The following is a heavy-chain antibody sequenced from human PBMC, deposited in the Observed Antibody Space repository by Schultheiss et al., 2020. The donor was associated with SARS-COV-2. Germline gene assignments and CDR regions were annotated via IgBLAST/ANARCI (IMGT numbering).Heavy chain of an antibody. V-gene: IGHV3-33*05. CDR1: GFTFSNYG. CDR2: ISYDGSNK. CDR3: ARGVLGYCSSTSCPQLDV. J-gene: IGHJ6*02. Sequence: GGSLRLSCAASGFTFSNYGMHWVRQAPGKGLEWVAVISYDGSNKYYADSVKGRFTISRDNSKNTLSLQMNSLRAEDTAVYYCARGVLGYCSSTSCPQLDVWGQGTTVTVSS. D-gene: IGHD2-2*01.